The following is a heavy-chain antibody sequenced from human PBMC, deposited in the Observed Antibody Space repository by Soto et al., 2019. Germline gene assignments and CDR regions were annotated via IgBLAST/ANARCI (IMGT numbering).Heavy chain of an antibody. J-gene: IGHJ4*02. CDR3: ARDQGSGYGTFDY. V-gene: IGHV3-30-3*01. Sequence: PAGSLRLSCAASGFTFSSYAMHWVRQAPGKGLEWVAVISYDGSNKYYADSVKGRFTISRDNSKNTLYLQMNSLRAEDTAVYYCARDQGSGYGTFDYWGQGTLVTVSS. CDR2: ISYDGSNK. D-gene: IGHD5-12*01. CDR1: GFTFSSYA.